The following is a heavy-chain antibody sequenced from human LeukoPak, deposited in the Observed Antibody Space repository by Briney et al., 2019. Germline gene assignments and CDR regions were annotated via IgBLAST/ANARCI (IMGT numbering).Heavy chain of an antibody. CDR3: ATTGRMNCSDISCSKFDF. J-gene: IGHJ4*02. Sequence: AAAKVSCMASAFTFSGYYIQWVRQAPRQGLEWVGWDKPNRGCTTYAQKFQGRVTKTRNHRITTVYLDLNRLRNDDTAGYYCATTGRMNCSDISCSKFDFWGQGTRVSVSS. V-gene: IGHV1-2*02. CDR1: AFTFSGYY. D-gene: IGHD2-2*01. CDR2: DKPNRGCT.